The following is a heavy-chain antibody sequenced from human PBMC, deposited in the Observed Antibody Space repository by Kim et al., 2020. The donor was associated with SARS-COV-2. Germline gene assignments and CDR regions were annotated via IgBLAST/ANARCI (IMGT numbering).Heavy chain of an antibody. Sequence: SIGYADSVKGRFTISRDNAKNSLYLQMNSLRAEDTALYYCAKDVVEAFDIWGQGTMVTVSS. CDR3: AKDVVEAFDI. CDR2: SI. D-gene: IGHD2-15*01. J-gene: IGHJ3*02. V-gene: IGHV3-9*01.